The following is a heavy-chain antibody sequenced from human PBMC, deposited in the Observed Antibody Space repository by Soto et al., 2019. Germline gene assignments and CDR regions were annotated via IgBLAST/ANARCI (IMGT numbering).Heavy chain of an antibody. Sequence: ASVKVSCKASGYTFTSYYMHCVRQAPGQGLEWMGIINPSGGSTSYAQKFQGRVTMTRDTSTSTVYMELSSLRSEDTAVYYCARDLRRGIEAAGTDFDYWGQGTLVTVSS. CDR1: GYTFTSYY. CDR3: ARDLRRGIEAAGTDFDY. V-gene: IGHV1-46*01. D-gene: IGHD6-13*01. J-gene: IGHJ4*02. CDR2: INPSGGST.